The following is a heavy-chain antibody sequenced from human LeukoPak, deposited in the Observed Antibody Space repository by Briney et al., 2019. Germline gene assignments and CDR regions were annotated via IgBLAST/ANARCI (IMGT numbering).Heavy chain of an antibody. CDR1: GFTFSSYS. D-gene: IGHD3-22*01. CDR3: AKDTPCDSSGYYCRAEYFQH. J-gene: IGHJ1*01. Sequence: GGSLRLSCVASGFTFSSYSMDWVRQAPEKGLEWVSSISSYSSYIYYADSVRGRFTISRDNAKNSLYLQMNSLRAEDTAVYYCAKDTPCDSSGYYCRAEYFQHWGQGTLVTVSS. CDR2: ISSYSSYI. V-gene: IGHV3-21*04.